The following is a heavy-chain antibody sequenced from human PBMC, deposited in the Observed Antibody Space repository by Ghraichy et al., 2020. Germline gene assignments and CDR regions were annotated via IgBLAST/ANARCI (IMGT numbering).Heavy chain of an antibody. J-gene: IGHJ4*02. Sequence: GGSLRLSCAASGFTFSSYSMNWVRRAPGKGLEWVSSISSSSSYIYYADSVKGRFTISRDNAKNSLYLQMNSLRAEDTAVYYCARDLGSKLGTLEPFDYWGQGTLVTVSS. CDR1: GFTFSSYS. V-gene: IGHV3-21*01. CDR3: ARDLGSKLGTLEPFDY. D-gene: IGHD1-1*01. CDR2: ISSSSSYI.